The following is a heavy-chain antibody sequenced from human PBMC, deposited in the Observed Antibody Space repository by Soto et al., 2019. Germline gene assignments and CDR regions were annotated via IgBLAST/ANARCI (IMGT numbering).Heavy chain of an antibody. D-gene: IGHD6-19*01. CDR1: GFTFSSYG. J-gene: IGHJ5*02. CDR2: ISYDGSNK. V-gene: IGHV3-30*18. CDR3: AEDRQWLAMGNWFDP. Sequence: PGGSLRLSCAASGFTFSSYGMHWVRQAPGKGLEWVAVISYDGSNKYYADSVKGRFTISRDNSKNTLYLQMNSLRAEDTAVYYCAEDRQWLAMGNWFDPWGQGTLVTVSS.